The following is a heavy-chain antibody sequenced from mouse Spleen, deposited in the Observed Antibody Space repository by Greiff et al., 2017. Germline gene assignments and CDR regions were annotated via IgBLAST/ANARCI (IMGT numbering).Heavy chain of an antibody. V-gene: IGHV5-17*01. J-gene: IGHJ1*01. CDR2: ISSGSSTI. CDR3: ARQVGPYWYFDV. Sequence: EVKLVESGGGLVKPGGSLKLSCAASGFTFSDYGMHWVRQAPEKGLEWVAYISSGSSTIYYADTVKGRFTISRDNAKNTLFLQMTSLRSEDTAMYYCARQVGPYWYFDVWGAGTTVTVSS. D-gene: IGHD4-1*01. CDR1: GFTFSDYG.